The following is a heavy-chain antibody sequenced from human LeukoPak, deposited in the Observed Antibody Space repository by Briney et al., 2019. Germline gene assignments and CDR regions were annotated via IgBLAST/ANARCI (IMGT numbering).Heavy chain of an antibody. CDR2: ISRGGSTI. D-gene: IGHD6-19*01. CDR3: ARVVYSSGWSYFDY. CDR1: GFTFSSHA. V-gene: IGHV3-48*03. Sequence: GGSLRLSCAASGFTFSSHAMNWVRQAPGKGLEWVSYISRGGSTIYYADSVKGRFTISRDNAKNSLYLLMNSLGAEDTAVYFCARVVYSSGWSYFDYWGQGTLVTVSS. J-gene: IGHJ4*02.